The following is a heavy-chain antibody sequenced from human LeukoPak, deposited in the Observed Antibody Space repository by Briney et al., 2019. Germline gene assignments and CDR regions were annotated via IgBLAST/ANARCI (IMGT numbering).Heavy chain of an antibody. J-gene: IGHJ3*02. Sequence: GASVKVSCKASGYTFTSYDINWVRQATGQGLEWMGWMNPNSGNTGYAQKFQGRVTITRNTSISTAYMELSSLRSEDTAVYYCARNVPAAILGAFDIWGQGTMVTVSS. CDR3: ARNVPAAILGAFDI. D-gene: IGHD2-2*02. V-gene: IGHV1-8*03. CDR2: MNPNSGNT. CDR1: GYTFTSYD.